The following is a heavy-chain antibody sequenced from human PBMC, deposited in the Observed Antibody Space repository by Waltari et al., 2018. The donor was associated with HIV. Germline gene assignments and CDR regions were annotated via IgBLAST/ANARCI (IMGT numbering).Heavy chain of an antibody. CDR3: ARSEDDILTGSGPYGLDV. CDR1: GGTFSNYA. CDR2: IIPILDIT. J-gene: IGHJ6*02. V-gene: IGHV1-69*02. Sequence: QVQLVQSGAEVKKPGSSVKVSCKTSGGTFSNYAITWVRQAPGQGLHWMGRIIPILDITNYAQTLQGRLSITADKSTGTAYMELTSLRSGDTAVYYCARSEDDILTGSGPYGLDVWGQGTTVIVSS. D-gene: IGHD3-9*01.